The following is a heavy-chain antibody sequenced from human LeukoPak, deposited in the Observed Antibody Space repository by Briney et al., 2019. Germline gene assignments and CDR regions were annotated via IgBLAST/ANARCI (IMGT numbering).Heavy chain of an antibody. CDR1: GYTFRDHH. CDR3: ARDTYGSDY. CDR2: IDPSGGST. J-gene: IGHJ4*02. V-gene: IGHV1-46*01. D-gene: IGHD3-10*01. Sequence: ASVKVSCEASGYTFRDHHMHWVRQAPGQGLDWMGKIDPSGGSTTYAQNFQDRVTMTRDTSTSTVYMELNSLRSEDTAVYYCARDTYGSDYWGQGTLVTVSS.